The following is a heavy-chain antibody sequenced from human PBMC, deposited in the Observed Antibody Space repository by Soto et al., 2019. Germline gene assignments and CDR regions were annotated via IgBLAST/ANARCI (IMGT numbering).Heavy chain of an antibody. V-gene: IGHV4-34*01. CDR1: GGSFSGYY. CDR3: ARGEYDILTGRNWFDP. D-gene: IGHD3-9*01. J-gene: IGHJ5*02. CDR2: INHSGST. Sequence: SETLSLTCAVYGGSFSGYYWSWIRQPPGKGLEWIGEINHSGSTNYNPSLKSRVTISVDTSKNQFSLKLSSVTAADTAVYYCARGEYDILTGRNWFDPWGQGTLVTVPS.